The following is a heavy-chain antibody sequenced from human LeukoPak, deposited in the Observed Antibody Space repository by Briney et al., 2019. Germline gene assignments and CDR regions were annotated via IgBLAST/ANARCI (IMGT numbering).Heavy chain of an antibody. V-gene: IGHV1-69*13. CDR3: ARGGYYYDSSGYSHLPDY. D-gene: IGHD3-22*01. CDR1: GYTFTSYY. J-gene: IGHJ4*02. Sequence: SVKVSCKASGYTFTSYYMHWVRQAPGQGLEWMGGIIPIVGTTNYAQMFQGRVTITADESTSTAYMELSSLRSEDTAVYYCARGGYYYDSSGYSHLPDYWGQGTLVTVSA. CDR2: IIPIVGTT.